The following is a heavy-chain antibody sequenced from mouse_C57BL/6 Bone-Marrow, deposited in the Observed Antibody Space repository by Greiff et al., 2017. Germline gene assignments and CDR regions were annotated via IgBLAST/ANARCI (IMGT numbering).Heavy chain of an antibody. D-gene: IGHD1-1*01. J-gene: IGHJ2*01. V-gene: IGHV1-53*01. CDR1: GYTFTSYW. CDR3: ARGRLIYYYGSSYRFFDY. Sequence: QVQLQQPGTELVKPGASVKLSCKASGYTFTSYWMHWVKQRPGQGLEWIGNINPSNGGTNYNEKFKSKATLTVDKSSSTAYMQLSSLTSEDSAVYYCARGRLIYYYGSSYRFFDYWGQGTTLTVSS. CDR2: INPSNGGT.